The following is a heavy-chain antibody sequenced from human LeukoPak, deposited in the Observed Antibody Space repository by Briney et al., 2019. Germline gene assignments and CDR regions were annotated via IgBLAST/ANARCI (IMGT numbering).Heavy chain of an antibody. CDR2: IYHSGST. CDR3: ARGKRVGFGELFAFDI. J-gene: IGHJ3*02. CDR1: GGSISSGGYS. V-gene: IGHV4-30-2*01. Sequence: SETLSLTCAASGGSISSGGYSWSWIRQPPGKGXXXXXXIYHSGSTYYNPSLKSRVTISVDRSKNQFSLKLSSVTAADTAVYYCARGKRVGFGELFAFDIWGQGTMVTVSS. D-gene: IGHD3-10*01.